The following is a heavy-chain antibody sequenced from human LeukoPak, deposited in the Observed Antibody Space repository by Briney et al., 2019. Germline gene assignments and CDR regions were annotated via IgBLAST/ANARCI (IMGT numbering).Heavy chain of an antibody. D-gene: IGHD6-19*01. J-gene: IGHJ4*02. CDR1: GGSISSYY. CDR3: ARGGWSYEFDY. V-gene: IGHV4-4*07. Sequence: PSETLSLTCTVSGGSISSYYWNWIRQPAGKGLEWIGRIYSSGSTNYNPSLKSRVTMSVDTSKNQFSLKLSSVTAADTAVYHCARGGWSYEFDYWGQGTLVTVSS. CDR2: IYSSGST.